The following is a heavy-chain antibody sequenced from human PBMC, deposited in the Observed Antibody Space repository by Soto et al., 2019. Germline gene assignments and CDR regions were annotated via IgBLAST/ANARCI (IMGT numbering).Heavy chain of an antibody. CDR2: ISAYNGNT. V-gene: IGHV1-18*04. D-gene: IGHD6-13*01. CDR1: GYTFTSYG. J-gene: IGHJ6*02. CDR3: ARRGKGSSWNYYYYYGMDV. Sequence: GASVKVSCKASGYTFTSYGISWVRQAPGQGLEWMGWISAYNGNTNYAQKLQGRVTMTTDTSTSTAYMELRSLRSDDTAVYYCARRGKGSSWNYYYYYGMDVWGQGTTVTV.